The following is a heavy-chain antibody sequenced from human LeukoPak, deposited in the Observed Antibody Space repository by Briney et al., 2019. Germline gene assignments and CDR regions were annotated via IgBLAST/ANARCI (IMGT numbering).Heavy chain of an antibody. J-gene: IGHJ4*02. CDR1: GGSISSGSHY. V-gene: IGHV4-61*02. CDR3: AMGNYRGFDY. Sequence: TLSLTCTVSGGSISSGSHYWSWIRQPAGKGLEWIGRIYTSGSTNYNPSLKSRVTISIDTSKNQFSLKLSSVTAADTAVYYCAMGNYRGFDYWGQGALVTVSS. CDR2: IYTSGST. D-gene: IGHD5-24*01.